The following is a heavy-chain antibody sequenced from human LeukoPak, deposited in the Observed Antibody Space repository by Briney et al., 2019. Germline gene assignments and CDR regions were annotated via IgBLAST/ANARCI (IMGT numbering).Heavy chain of an antibody. CDR3: AKPNIAAAAFYFDY. V-gene: IGHV3-30*18. CDR1: GFTFSSYG. CDR2: ISYDGSNK. D-gene: IGHD6-13*01. Sequence: GGSLRLSCAASGFTFSSYGMHWVRQAPGKGLEWVAVISYDGSNKYYADSVKGRFTISRDNSKNTLYLQMNSLRAEDTAVYYCAKPNIAAAAFYFDYWGQGTLVTVSS. J-gene: IGHJ4*02.